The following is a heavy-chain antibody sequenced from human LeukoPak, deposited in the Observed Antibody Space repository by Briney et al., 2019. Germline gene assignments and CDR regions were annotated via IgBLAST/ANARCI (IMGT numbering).Heavy chain of an antibody. CDR1: GCTVSSNY. J-gene: IGHJ4*02. CDR2: IYSSGST. CDR3: ARESGYDSYFDY. D-gene: IGHD5-12*01. V-gene: IGHV3-53*01. Sequence: GGSLRLSCAASGCTVSSNYMSWVRQAPGKGLEWVSVIYSSGSTYYADSVKGRFTISRDNSKNTLYLQMNSLRAEDTAVYYCARESGYDSYFDYWGQGTLVTVSS.